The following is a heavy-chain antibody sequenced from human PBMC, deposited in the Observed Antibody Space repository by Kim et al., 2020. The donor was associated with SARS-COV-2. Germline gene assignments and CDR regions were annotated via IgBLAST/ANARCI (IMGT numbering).Heavy chain of an antibody. CDR2: INQDGSQR. J-gene: IGHJ4*02. V-gene: IGHV3-7*03. Sequence: GGSLRLSCAASGMTFSDYWMHWVRQAPGKGLEWVANINQDGSQRYYVDSVKGRFTISRDNAKNSLHLQMNSLRGEDMAVYYCVRAVGGSASLWGQGTLVT. D-gene: IGHD1-26*01. CDR3: VRAVGGSASL. CDR1: GMTFSDYW.